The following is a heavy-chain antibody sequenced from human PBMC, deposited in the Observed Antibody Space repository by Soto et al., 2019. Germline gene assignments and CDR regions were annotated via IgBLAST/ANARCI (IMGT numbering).Heavy chain of an antibody. CDR2: ISGSGGST. V-gene: IGHV3-23*01. CDR3: AKVLNYYYYYGMDV. Sequence: GGSLRLSCAASGFTFSSYAMSWVRQAPGKGLEWVSAISGSGGSTYYADSVKGRFTISRDNSKNTLYLQMNSLRAEDTAVYYCAKVLNYYYYYGMDVWGQGTTVTVSS. CDR1: GFTFSSYA. J-gene: IGHJ6*02.